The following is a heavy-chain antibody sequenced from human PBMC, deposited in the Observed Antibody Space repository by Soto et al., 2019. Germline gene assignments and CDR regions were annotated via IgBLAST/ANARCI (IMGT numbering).Heavy chain of an antibody. J-gene: IGHJ3*01. CDR1: GFTVSSTF. CDR3: ARARVEVPAHPRLDAFDL. Sequence: DVRLAESGGGLVQPGGSLRLSCAASGFTVSSTFMMWVRQAPGKGLEWVSSLYRGGSTYYADAVEGRFIVSRDSPENTLYLQMNSLRGDDTAVYYCARARVEVPAHPRLDAFDLWGPGTVVAVSS. V-gene: IGHV3-53*01. CDR2: LYRGGST.